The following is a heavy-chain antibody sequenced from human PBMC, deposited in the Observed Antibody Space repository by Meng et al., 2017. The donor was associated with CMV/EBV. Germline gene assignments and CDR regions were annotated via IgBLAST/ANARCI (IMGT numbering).Heavy chain of an antibody. CDR2: INHSGST. CDR3: ARGRSFYGSGSYSY. V-gene: IGHV4-34*01. Sequence: SQTLSLTCAVYGGSFSGYYWSWIRQPPGKGLEWIGEINHSGSTNYNPSLKSRVTISVDTSKNQFSLKLSSVTAADTAVYYCARGRSFYGSGSYSYWGQGTLVTSPQ. CDR1: GGSFSGYY. D-gene: IGHD3-10*01. J-gene: IGHJ4*02.